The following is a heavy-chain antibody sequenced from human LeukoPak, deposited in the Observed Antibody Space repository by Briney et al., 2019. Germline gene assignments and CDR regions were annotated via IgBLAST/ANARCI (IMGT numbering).Heavy chain of an antibody. CDR2: INAGNGNT. Sequence: ASVKVSCKASGYTFTSYAMHWVRQAPGQRLEWMGWINAGNGNTKYSQKFQGRVTITRDTSASTAYMEQSSLRSEDTAVYYCARVVQVRGVIPPYYYYGMDVWGQGTTVTVSS. CDR3: ARVVQVRGVIPPYYYYGMDV. CDR1: GYTFTSYA. D-gene: IGHD3-10*01. J-gene: IGHJ6*02. V-gene: IGHV1-3*01.